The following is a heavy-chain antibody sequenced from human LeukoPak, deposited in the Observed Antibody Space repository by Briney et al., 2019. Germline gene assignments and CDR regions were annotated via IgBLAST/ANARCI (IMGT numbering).Heavy chain of an antibody. D-gene: IGHD3-22*01. CDR3: AKDRYYDNTIFDY. J-gene: IGHJ4*02. CDR1: GFTVSSNY. Sequence: GGSLRLSCAASGFTVSSNYMSWVRQAPGKGLEWVSGVSGGGGSTYYADSVKGRFTIARDNSKNTLYLQMNSLRAEDTAVYYCAKDRYYDNTIFDYWGQGTLVTVSS. V-gene: IGHV3-23*01. CDR2: VSGGGGST.